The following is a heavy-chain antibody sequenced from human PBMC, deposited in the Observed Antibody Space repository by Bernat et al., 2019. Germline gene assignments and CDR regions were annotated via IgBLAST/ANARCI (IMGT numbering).Heavy chain of an antibody. V-gene: IGHV3-66*04. CDR3: ARQDDFWSGFVV. J-gene: IGHJ5*02. CDR1: GFTVSSNY. D-gene: IGHD3-3*01. CDR2: SYSDGST. Sequence: EVQLVESGGNLVQPGGSLRLSCAASGFTVSSNYMSWVRQAPGKGLEWVSTSYSDGSTYYADSVKGRFVSARNKSKNTLFLHMSRLGADDMALYYCARQDDFWSGFVVWGQGTLVTVSS.